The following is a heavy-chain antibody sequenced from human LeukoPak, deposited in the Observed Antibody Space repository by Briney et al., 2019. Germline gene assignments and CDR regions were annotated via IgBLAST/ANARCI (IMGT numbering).Heavy chain of an antibody. CDR1: GYTLTNYA. D-gene: IGHD6-19*01. J-gene: IGHJ4*02. CDR3: VRGGPNKSGWTLDY. CDR2: FNSDAGNT. V-gene: IGHV1-3*01. Sequence: ASVKVSCKASGYTLTNYAIHWVRQAPGQRLEWMGWFNSDAGNTEYSQKFQGRVSISRDTSANTAYMELNRLRPEDTAVFYCVRGGPNKSGWTLDYWGQGTLVTVSS.